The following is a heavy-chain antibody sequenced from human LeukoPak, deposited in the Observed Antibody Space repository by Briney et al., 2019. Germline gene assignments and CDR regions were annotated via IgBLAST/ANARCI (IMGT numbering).Heavy chain of an antibody. V-gene: IGHV4-4*02. D-gene: IGHD6-13*01. CDR2: IYHSGSI. CDR3: ARGPTLYSSSWYFQH. J-gene: IGHJ1*01. CDR1: GGSISSSNW. Sequence: MPSGTLSLTCAVSGGSISSSNWWSWVRQPPGKGLEWIGEIYHSGSINYNPSLKGRVTISVDKSKNQFSLKLSSVTAADTAVYYRARGPTLYSSSWYFQHWGQGTLVTVSS.